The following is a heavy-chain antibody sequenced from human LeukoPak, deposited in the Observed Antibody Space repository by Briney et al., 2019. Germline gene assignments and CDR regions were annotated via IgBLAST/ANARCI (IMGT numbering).Heavy chain of an antibody. V-gene: IGHV4-39*07. J-gene: IGHJ4*02. Sequence: SETLSLTCTVSGGSISTSSYYWGWIRQPPGKGLEGIGSIYYSGSTYYNPSLKSRVTISVDTSKNQFSLKLRSVTAADTAVYYCARGQYSSGPWGCWGQGTLVTVSS. D-gene: IGHD5-18*01. CDR3: ARGQYSSGPWGC. CDR1: GGSISTSSYY. CDR2: IYYSGST.